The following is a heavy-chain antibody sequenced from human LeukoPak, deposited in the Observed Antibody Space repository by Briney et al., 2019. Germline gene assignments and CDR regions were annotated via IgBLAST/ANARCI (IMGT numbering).Heavy chain of an antibody. D-gene: IGHD3-10*01. CDR3: ASRTDDSGNYFDY. V-gene: IGHV4-39*01. J-gene: IGHJ4*02. CDR2: FYYSGST. Sequence: SETLSLTCTVSGGSISSDSYYWGWIRQPPGKGLEWIGSFYYSGSTYYNPSLKSRVTISVDTSKNQVSLKLSSVTAADTAVYYCASRTDDSGNYFDYWGQGTLVTVSS. CDR1: GGSISSDSYY.